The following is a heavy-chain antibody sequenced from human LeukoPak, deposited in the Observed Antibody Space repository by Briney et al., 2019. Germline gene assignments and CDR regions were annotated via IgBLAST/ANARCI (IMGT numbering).Heavy chain of an antibody. CDR1: GYTFTSYG. CDR3: AREAVVVPAANNYYYYMDV. CDR2: INTNTGNP. J-gene: IGHJ6*03. V-gene: IGHV7-4-1*02. D-gene: IGHD2-2*01. Sequence: ASVKVSCKASGYTFTSYGISWVRQAPGQGLEWMGWINTNTGNPTYAQGFTGRFVFSLDTSVSTAYLQISSLKAEDTAVYYCAREAVVVPAANNYYYYMDVWGKGTTVTVSS.